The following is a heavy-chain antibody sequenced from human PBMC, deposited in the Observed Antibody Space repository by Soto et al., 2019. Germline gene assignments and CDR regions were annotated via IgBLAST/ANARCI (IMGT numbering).Heavy chain of an antibody. CDR2: IDPSDSYT. CDR3: ASHNSCGGDCYYYYGMDV. V-gene: IGHV5-10-1*01. CDR1: GYSFTSYW. J-gene: IGHJ6*02. Sequence: GESLKISCKGSGYSFTSYWISWVRQMPGKGLEWMGRIDPSDSYTNYSPSFQGHVTISADKSISTAYLQWSSLKASDTAMYYCASHNSCGGDCYYYYGMDVWGQGTTVTVSS. D-gene: IGHD2-21*02.